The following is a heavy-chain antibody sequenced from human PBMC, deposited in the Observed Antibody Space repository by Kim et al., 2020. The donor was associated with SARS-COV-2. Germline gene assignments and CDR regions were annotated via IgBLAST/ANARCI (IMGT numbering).Heavy chain of an antibody. J-gene: IGHJ4*02. CDR1: GFTFSSYA. V-gene: IGHV3-23*01. CDR3: AKNRSGNPAGFAY. CDR2: ISGTGCST. D-gene: IGHD4-4*01. Sequence: GSLRLSCAASGFTFSSYAMSWVRQAPGKGLEWVSIISGTGCSTYYGDSVKGRFTISRDNSKNTPYLQTNSLKASGHAVYFCAKNRSGNPAGFAYWGQGT.